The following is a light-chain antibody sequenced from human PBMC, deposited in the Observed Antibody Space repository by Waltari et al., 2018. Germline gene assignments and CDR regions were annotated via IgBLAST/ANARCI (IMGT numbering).Light chain of an antibody. CDR1: QSLVHSNGNTF. Sequence: DIVMTQTPLSSPVTVGQPAAISCRSSQSLVHSNGNTFLSWLHQRPGQPPRLLIYKISHRLSGVPDRFSGSGAGTEFTLTISRVEAEDVGVYYCMQAKEFPITFGQGTRLGIK. CDR2: KIS. J-gene: IGKJ5*01. CDR3: MQAKEFPIT. V-gene: IGKV2-24*01.